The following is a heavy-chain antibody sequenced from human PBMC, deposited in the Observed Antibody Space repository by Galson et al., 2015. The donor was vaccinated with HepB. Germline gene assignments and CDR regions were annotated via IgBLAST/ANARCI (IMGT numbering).Heavy chain of an antibody. Sequence: SLRLSCAASGFTFSSYAMSWVRQAPGKGLEWVSAISGSGGSTYYADSVKGRFTISRDNSKNMLYLQMNSLRAEDTAVYYCAKDDRYSSGRSMDYWGQGTLVTVSS. CDR2: ISGSGGST. V-gene: IGHV3-23*01. D-gene: IGHD6-19*01. CDR3: AKDDRYSSGRSMDY. CDR1: GFTFSSYA. J-gene: IGHJ4*02.